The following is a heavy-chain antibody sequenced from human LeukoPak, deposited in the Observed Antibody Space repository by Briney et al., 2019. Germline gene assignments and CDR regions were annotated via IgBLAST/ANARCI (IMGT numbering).Heavy chain of an antibody. Sequence: ASVKVSCKASGYTFTSYDINWVRQATGQGLEWMGWMNPNSGNTGYAQKFQGRVTITRNTSISTAYMELRSLRSDDTAVYYCARAPPPDRRAPSMTTVTTNDYWGQGTLVTVSS. V-gene: IGHV1-8*03. CDR1: GYTFTSYD. CDR3: ARAPPPDRRAPSMTTVTTNDY. J-gene: IGHJ4*02. D-gene: IGHD4-11*01. CDR2: MNPNSGNT.